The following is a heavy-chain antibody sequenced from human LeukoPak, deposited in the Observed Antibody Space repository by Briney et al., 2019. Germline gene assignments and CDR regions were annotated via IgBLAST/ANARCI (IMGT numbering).Heavy chain of an antibody. CDR1: GYTFTGYY. V-gene: IGHV1-2*02. CDR2: INPNSGGT. Sequence: GASVKVSCKASGYTFTGYYMHWVRQAPGQGLEWMGWINPNSGGTNYAQKFQGRVTMTRDTSTSTVYMELTSLRSDDTAVYYCARDSDRVAYTYGPGDWFDPWGQGTLVTVSS. D-gene: IGHD3-10*01. J-gene: IGHJ5*02. CDR3: ARDSDRVAYTYGPGDWFDP.